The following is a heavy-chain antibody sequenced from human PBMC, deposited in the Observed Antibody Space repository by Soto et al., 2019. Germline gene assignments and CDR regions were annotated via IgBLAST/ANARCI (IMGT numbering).Heavy chain of an antibody. D-gene: IGHD6-13*01. J-gene: IGHJ5*02. CDR3: AGSGYSSSWYVLWFDP. CDR2: ISSSSSYI. V-gene: IGHV3-21*01. Sequence: SLRLSCAASGFTFSSYSMNWVRQAPGKGLEWVSSISSSSSYIYYADSVKGRFTISRDNAKNSLYLQMNSLRAEDTAVYYCAGSGYSSSWYVLWFDPWGQGTLVTVS. CDR1: GFTFSSYS.